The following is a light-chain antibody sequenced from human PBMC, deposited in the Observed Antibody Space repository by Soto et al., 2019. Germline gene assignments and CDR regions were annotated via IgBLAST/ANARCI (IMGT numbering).Light chain of an antibody. V-gene: IGKV3-20*01. CDR2: GAS. J-gene: IGKJ4*01. CDR3: QQYGNSPLLT. CDR1: QSVSSSY. Sequence: EIVLTQFPGTLSLSPGERATLSCSAIQSVSSSYLAWYQQKPGQAPRLLIYGASSRATGTPDRFSGRGSGTDFTLTIGSLEPDDFAVYYCQQYGNSPLLTFGGGTKVDIK.